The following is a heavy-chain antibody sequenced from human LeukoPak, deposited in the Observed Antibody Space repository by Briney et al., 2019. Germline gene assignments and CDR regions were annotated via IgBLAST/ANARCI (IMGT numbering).Heavy chain of an antibody. CDR3: ARGERYYGSGSYSSWYFDL. CDR1: GGSISSGDYY. Sequence: SQTLSLTCTVSGGSISSGDYYWSWIRQPPGKGLEWIGYIYYSGSTYYNPSLKNRVTISVDTSKNQFSLKLSSVTAADTAVYYCARGERYYGSGSYSSWYFDLWGRGTLVTVSS. J-gene: IGHJ2*01. D-gene: IGHD3-10*01. CDR2: IYYSGST. V-gene: IGHV4-30-4*01.